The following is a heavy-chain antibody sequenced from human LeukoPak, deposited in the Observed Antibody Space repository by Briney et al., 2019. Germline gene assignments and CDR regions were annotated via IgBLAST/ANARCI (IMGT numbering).Heavy chain of an antibody. J-gene: IGHJ5*02. CDR3: AREGCSGGSCYSGWFDP. CDR2: INHSGST. Sequence: PSEPLSLTCAVYGGSFSGYYWSWIRQPTGKGLEWIGEINHSGSTNYNPSLKSRVTISVDTSKNQFSLKLSSVTAADTAVYYCAREGCSGGSCYSGWFDPWGQGTLITVSS. CDR1: GGSFSGYY. V-gene: IGHV4-34*01. D-gene: IGHD2-15*01.